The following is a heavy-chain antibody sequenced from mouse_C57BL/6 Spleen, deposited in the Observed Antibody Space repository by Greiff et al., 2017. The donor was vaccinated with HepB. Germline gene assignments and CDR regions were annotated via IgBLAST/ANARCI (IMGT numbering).Heavy chain of an antibody. V-gene: IGHV1-50*01. Sequence: QVQLQQPGAELVKPGASVKLSCKASGYTFTSYWMQWVKQRPGQGLEWIGEIDPSDSYTNYNQKFKGKATLTVDTSSSTAYMQLSSLTSEDSAVYYCARRAYCYGSSPYWYFDVWGTGTTVTVSS. CDR2: IDPSDSYT. D-gene: IGHD1-1*01. CDR1: GYTFTSYW. J-gene: IGHJ1*03. CDR3: ARRAYCYGSSPYWYFDV.